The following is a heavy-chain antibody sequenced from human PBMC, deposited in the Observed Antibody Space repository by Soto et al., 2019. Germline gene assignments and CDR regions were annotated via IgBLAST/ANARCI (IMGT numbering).Heavy chain of an antibody. CDR3: ARGANGYYYFDY. CDR2: ITRDGSST. J-gene: IGHJ4*02. Sequence: EVQLVESGGGLVQPGGSLRLSCAASGFSLSDYWMHWVRQAPGEGLVWLSRITRDGSSTNYADSVKGRFTISRDNAKNKLYLQVNSLRGEDTAVYYCARGANGYYYFDYWGKGTLATVSS. CDR1: GFSLSDYW. D-gene: IGHD5-18*01. V-gene: IGHV3-74*01.